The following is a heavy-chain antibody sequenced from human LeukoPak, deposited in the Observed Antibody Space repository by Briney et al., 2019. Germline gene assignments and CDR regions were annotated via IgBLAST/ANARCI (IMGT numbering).Heavy chain of an antibody. CDR2: INAGNGNT. CDR1: GYTFTSYA. D-gene: IGHD6-19*01. CDR3: ARLDRSESAFDI. Sequence: ASVNVSCKASGYTFTSYAMHWVRQDPGQRLEWIGWINAGNGNTKYSQKFQGRVTITRDTSASTAYMELSSLRSEDTAVYYCARLDRSESAFDIWGQGTMVTVSS. V-gene: IGHV1-3*01. J-gene: IGHJ3*02.